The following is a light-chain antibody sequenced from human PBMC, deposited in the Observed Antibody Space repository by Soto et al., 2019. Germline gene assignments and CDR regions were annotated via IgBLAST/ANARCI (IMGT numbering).Light chain of an antibody. V-gene: IGKV2D-29*02. J-gene: IGKJ5*01. CDR3: MQSTQLPPT. CDR2: EVS. Sequence: DIVMTQTPLSLPVTPGEPASICCRSSQSLLHITGETFLFWYLQKPGQSPQLLIYEVSTRVSGVPDRFSGSGSGTDFTLEISRVETDDVGIYYCMQSTQLPPTFGQGTRLEI. CDR1: QSLLHITGETF.